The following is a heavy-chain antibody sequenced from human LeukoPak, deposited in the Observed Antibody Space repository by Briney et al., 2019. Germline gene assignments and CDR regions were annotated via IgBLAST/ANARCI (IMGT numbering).Heavy chain of an antibody. CDR2: INPIFATA. CDR1: GGTFNSYA. D-gene: IGHD4-11*01. J-gene: IGHJ4*02. V-gene: IGHV1-69*13. CDR3: SRRPNSNYVGYYFDY. Sequence: SLKVSCKASGGTFNSYAISWVRQAHGQGHELMGIINPIFATATYYHKFHGRVITIAHESTSNSYLLLSSLISKATAVFYCSRRPNSNYVGYYFDYWGQGTLVTVSS.